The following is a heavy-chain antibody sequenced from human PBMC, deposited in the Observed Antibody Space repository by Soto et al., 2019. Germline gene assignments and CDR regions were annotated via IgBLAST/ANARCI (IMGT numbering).Heavy chain of an antibody. D-gene: IGHD6-19*01. CDR1: GFTFSDYA. CDR3: AKGGRQWLVTGDFNS. J-gene: IGHJ4*02. CDR2: VSHDGRNT. V-gene: IGHV3-30*18. Sequence: VQLVESGGGVVQPGRSLRLSCAASGFTFSDYAMHWVRQAPGKGLEWVAVVSHDGRNTHYADSVKGRFTISRDSSKNQVTLEMTSLRAEDTAVYYCAKGGRQWLVTGDFNSWGQGALVTVSS.